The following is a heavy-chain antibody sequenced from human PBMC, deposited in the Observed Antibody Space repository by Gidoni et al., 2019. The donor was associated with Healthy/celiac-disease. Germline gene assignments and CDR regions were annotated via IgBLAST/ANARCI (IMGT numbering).Heavy chain of an antibody. J-gene: IGHJ4*02. CDR2: ISYDGSNK. V-gene: IGHV3-30-3*01. D-gene: IGHD6-6*01. CDR3: ARATYSSSWVMGY. Sequence: QVQLVESGGGVVQPGRSLSLSCAASGFTFRSYAMHWVRQAPGKGLEWVAVISYDGSNKYYADSVKGRFTISRDNSKNTLYLQMNSLRAEDTAVYYCARATYSSSWVMGYWGQGTLVTVSS. CDR1: GFTFRSYA.